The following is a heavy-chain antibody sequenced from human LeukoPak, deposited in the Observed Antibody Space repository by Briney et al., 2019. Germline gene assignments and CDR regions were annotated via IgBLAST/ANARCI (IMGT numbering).Heavy chain of an antibody. Sequence: SETLSLTCTVSGGSISSYYWSWIRQPAGKGLEWIGRIYTSGSTNYNPSLKSRVTMSVDTSKNQFSLKLSSVTAADTAVYYCARELYGGNSGYYYYYMDVWGKGTTVTVSS. V-gene: IGHV4-4*07. CDR2: IYTSGST. D-gene: IGHD4-23*01. CDR1: GGSISSYY. CDR3: ARELYGGNSGYYYYYMDV. J-gene: IGHJ6*03.